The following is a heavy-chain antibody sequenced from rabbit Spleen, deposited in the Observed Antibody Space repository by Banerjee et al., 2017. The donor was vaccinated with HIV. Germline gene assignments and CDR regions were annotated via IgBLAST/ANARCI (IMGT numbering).Heavy chain of an antibody. CDR1: GFSFSNYYY. CDR2: IYAGSSGST. J-gene: IGHJ4*01. D-gene: IGHD6-1*01. V-gene: IGHV1S45*01. Sequence: QEQLEESGGDLVKPEGSLTLTCTASGFSFSNYYYMCWVRQAPGKGLEWIACIYAGSSGSTYYASWAKGRFTISKTSSTTVTLQMTSLTAADTATYFCARGANSYGDGYNLWGPGTLVTVS. CDR3: ARGANSYGDGYNL.